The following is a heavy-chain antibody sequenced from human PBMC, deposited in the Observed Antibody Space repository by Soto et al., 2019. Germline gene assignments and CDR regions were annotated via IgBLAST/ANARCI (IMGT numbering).Heavy chain of an antibody. V-gene: IGHV1-18*01. CDR2: ISAYNGNT. J-gene: IGHJ2*01. CDR3: ARGAYYDIFTGYYNPHWYFDL. Sequence: EASVKVSCKASGYTFTSYGISWVRQAPGQGLEWMGWISAYNGNTNYAQKLQGRVTMTTDTSTSTAYMELRSLRSDDTAVYYCARGAYYDIFTGYYNPHWYFDLWGRGTLVTVSS. CDR1: GYTFTSYG. D-gene: IGHD3-9*01.